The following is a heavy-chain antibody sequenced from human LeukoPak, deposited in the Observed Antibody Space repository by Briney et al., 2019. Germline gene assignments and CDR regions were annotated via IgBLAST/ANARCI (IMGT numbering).Heavy chain of an antibody. CDR3: VGSLFGVSP. CDR2: INSDGSST. CDR1: GFTFSSYW. Sequence: GGSLRLSCAASGFTFSSYWMHWVRQAPGKGLVWVSRINSDGSSTFYADSVKDRFTISRDNAKNTLYLQLNSPRVEDTAVYYCVGSLFGVSPWGQGTLVTVSS. D-gene: IGHD3-3*01. V-gene: IGHV3-74*01. J-gene: IGHJ4*02.